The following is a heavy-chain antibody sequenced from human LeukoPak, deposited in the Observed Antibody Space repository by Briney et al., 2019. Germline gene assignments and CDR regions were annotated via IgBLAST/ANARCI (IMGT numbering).Heavy chain of an antibody. V-gene: IGHV7-4-1*02. J-gene: IGHJ3*02. CDR3: ARTDYYGSGSYYPRSKNAFDI. Sequence: GASVKVSCKASGYTFTSYAMNWARQAPGQGLEWMGWINTNTGNPTYAQGFTGRFVFSLDTSVSTAYLQISSLKAEDTAVYYCARTDYYGSGSYYPRSKNAFDIWGQGTMVTVPS. CDR1: GYTFTSYA. CDR2: INTNTGNP. D-gene: IGHD3-10*01.